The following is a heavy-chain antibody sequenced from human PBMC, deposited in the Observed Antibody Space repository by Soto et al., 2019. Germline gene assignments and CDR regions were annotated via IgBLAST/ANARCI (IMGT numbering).Heavy chain of an antibody. CDR3: ARGLQDYMDV. CDR2: INPNSGGT. CDR1: GYTFTGYY. J-gene: IGHJ6*03. V-gene: IGHV1-2*02. Sequence: ASVKVSCKASGYTFTGYYMHWVRQAPGQGLEWMGWINPNSGGTNYAQKFQGRVTMTRNTSISTAYMELSSLRSEDTAVYYCARGLQDYMDVWGKGTTVTVSS.